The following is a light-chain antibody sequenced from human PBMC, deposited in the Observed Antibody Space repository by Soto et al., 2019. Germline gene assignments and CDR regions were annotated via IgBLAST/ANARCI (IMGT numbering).Light chain of an antibody. CDR2: DAS. CDR1: QSVSSY. J-gene: IGKJ4*01. Sequence: EVVLTQSPATLSLSPGERATLSCRASQSVSSYLAWYQQKPGQAPRLLIYDASNRATGIPARFSGSGSGTDFTLTFISLDPEDSAVYYCQHCSNIPLTFGGGTKVEIK. CDR3: QHCSNIPLT. V-gene: IGKV3-11*01.